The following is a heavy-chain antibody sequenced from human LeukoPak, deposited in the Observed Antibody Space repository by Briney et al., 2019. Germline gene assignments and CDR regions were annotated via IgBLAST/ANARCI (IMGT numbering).Heavy chain of an antibody. J-gene: IGHJ6*02. CDR3: ASLPFKSRGYSYGNYGMDV. CDR1: GGSISSGGYY. CDR2: IYYSGST. Sequence: PSETLSLTCTVSGGSISSGGYYWSWIRQHPGKGLEWIGYIYYSGSTYYNPSLKSRVTISVDTSKNQFSLKLSSVTAADTAVYYCASLPFKSRGYSYGNYGMDVWGQGTTVTVSS. D-gene: IGHD5-18*01. V-gene: IGHV4-31*03.